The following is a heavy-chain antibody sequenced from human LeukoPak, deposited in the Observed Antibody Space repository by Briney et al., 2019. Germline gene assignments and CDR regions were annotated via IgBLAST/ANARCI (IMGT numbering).Heavy chain of an antibody. V-gene: IGHV4-34*01. CDR1: GGSFSGYY. Sequence: PSETLSLTCAVYGGSFSGYYWSWIRQPPGKGLEWIGEINHSGSTNYNPSLKSRVTISVDTSKNQFSLKLSSVTAADTAVYYCARGIRPGAFDIWGQGTVVTVSS. D-gene: IGHD3-10*01. CDR3: ARGIRPGAFDI. J-gene: IGHJ3*02. CDR2: INHSGST.